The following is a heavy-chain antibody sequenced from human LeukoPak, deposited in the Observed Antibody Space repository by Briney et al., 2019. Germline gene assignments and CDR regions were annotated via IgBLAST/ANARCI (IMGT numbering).Heavy chain of an antibody. Sequence: PGGSLRLSCAASGFTFSNYATGWVRQAPGEGLEWVSSISGSGDSTYYADSVKGRFTISRDNSKNTLYLQMNSLRAEDTATYYCAHTPARDGYNWNYFDYWGQGTLVTVSS. J-gene: IGHJ4*02. CDR1: GFTFSNYA. V-gene: IGHV3-23*01. CDR3: AHTPARDGYNWNYFDY. CDR2: ISGSGDST. D-gene: IGHD5-24*01.